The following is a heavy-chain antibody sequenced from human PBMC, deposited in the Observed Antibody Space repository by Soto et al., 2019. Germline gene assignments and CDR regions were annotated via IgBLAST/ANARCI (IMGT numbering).Heavy chain of an antibody. D-gene: IGHD3-3*01. CDR3: ARGRAYDFWSGYYPYYFDY. Sequence: TLSLTCAVYGGSFSGYYWSWVRQPPGKGLEWIGEINHSGSTNYNPSLKSRVTISVDTSKNQFSLKLSSVTAADTAVYYCARGRAYDFWSGYYPYYFDYWGQGTLVTVSS. J-gene: IGHJ4*02. CDR1: GGSFSGYY. V-gene: IGHV4-34*01. CDR2: INHSGST.